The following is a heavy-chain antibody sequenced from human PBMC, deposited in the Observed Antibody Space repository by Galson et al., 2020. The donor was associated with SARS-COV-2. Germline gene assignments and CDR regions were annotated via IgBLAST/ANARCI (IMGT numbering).Heavy chain of an antibody. V-gene: IGHV1-24*01. CDR1: GYTLPELS. CDR3: ATGPVKAAAGSHWFDP. D-gene: IGHD6-13*01. J-gene: IGHJ5*02. Sequence: ASVKVSCKVSGYTLPELSMHWVRQAPGKGLEWMGGFDPEDGETIYAQKFQGRVTMTEDTSTDTAYMELSSLRSEDTAVYYCATGPVKAAAGSHWFDPWGQGTLVTVSS. CDR2: FDPEDGET.